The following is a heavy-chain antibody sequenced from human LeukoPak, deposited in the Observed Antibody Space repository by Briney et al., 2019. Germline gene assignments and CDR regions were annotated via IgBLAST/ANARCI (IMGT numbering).Heavy chain of an antibody. V-gene: IGHV3-23*01. CDR3: AKVHKSGWYSYIDWFDP. J-gene: IGHJ5*02. D-gene: IGHD6-19*01. Sequence: GGSLRLSCAASGFTFSSYAMNWVRQAPGKGLEWVSAISNSGGSIYYADSVKGRFTVSRDNSKNTLFLQMNSLRAEDTAVYYCAKVHKSGWYSYIDWFDPWGQGTLVTVSS. CDR1: GFTFSSYA. CDR2: ISNSGGSI.